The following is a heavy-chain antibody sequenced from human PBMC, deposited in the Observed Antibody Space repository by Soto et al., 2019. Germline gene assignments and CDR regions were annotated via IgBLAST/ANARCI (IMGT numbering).Heavy chain of an antibody. CDR1: GFTFSTYW. D-gene: IGHD3-22*01. V-gene: IGHV3-7*01. CDR2: IKQDGSEK. Sequence: GGSLRLSCAASGFTFSTYWMSWVRQAPGKGLEWLANIKQDGSEKYYVDSVMGRFTISRDNAKNSLYVQMSSLRAEDTAVYYCARLRYYDSSGSLLGFDPWGQGTLVTSPQ. CDR3: ARLRYYDSSGSLLGFDP. J-gene: IGHJ5*02.